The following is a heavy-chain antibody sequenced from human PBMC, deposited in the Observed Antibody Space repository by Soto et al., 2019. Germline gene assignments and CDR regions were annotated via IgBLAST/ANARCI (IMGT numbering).Heavy chain of an antibody. V-gene: IGHV1-2*02. CDR1: GYTFTAYY. D-gene: IGHD3-10*01. J-gene: IGHJ6*02. Sequence: QVQLVQSGAEVKEPGDSVRVSCEASGYTFTAYYIHWVRQAPGQGLEWMGWINPKFGDTTYAQDFQGRVSMTRDMSISTGFIELSRLTSDDTAIYYCARNLDYYYGPGSGNGHGFWGQGTTVTVFS. CDR3: ARNLDYYYGPGSGNGHGF. CDR2: INPKFGDT.